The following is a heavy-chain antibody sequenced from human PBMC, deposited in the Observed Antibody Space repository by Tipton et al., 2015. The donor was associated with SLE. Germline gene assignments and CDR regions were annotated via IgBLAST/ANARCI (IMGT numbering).Heavy chain of an antibody. CDR1: GFTFNSYA. CDR2: INQDESAK. CDR3: AREVPGGANYFDY. D-gene: IGHD3-10*01. Sequence: EASGFTFNSYAVHWVRQAPGKGLEWVANINQDESAKYYVDSVKGRFTISRDNAENSLYLQMNSLRGEDTAVYHCAREVPGGANYFDYWGQGALVTVSS. J-gene: IGHJ4*02. V-gene: IGHV3-7*01.